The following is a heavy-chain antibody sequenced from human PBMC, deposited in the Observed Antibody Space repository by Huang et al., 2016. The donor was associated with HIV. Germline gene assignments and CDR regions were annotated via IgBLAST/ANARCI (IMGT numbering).Heavy chain of an antibody. CDR2: INRLGSP. V-gene: IGHV4-34*02. J-gene: IGHJ5*02. CDR3: ARDATKNPRGWFDP. Sequence: QVHLQQWGAGLLTSAETLSLTCAVYGGSLRGYYWSWLRQTPGKGLAWIGEINRLGSPNYNPSLKSRVSISMDGSKKQFSLKLRSISDADTAVYFCARDATKNPRGWFDPWGQGTLVTVSS. D-gene: IGHD3-10*01. CDR1: GGSLRGYY.